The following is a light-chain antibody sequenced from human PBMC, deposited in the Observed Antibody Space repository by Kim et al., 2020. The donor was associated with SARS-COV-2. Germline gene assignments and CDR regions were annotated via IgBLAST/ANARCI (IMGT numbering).Light chain of an antibody. CDR1: YG. J-gene: IGLJ3*02. CDR2: DNV. Sequence: YGVHWYQQIPRTAPKLLIFDNVNRPSGVPARFSASKSDTSASLAIAGLQPEDEADYHCQSYDTTLSSWVFGGGTQLTVL. CDR3: QSYDTTLSSWV. V-gene: IGLV1-40*01.